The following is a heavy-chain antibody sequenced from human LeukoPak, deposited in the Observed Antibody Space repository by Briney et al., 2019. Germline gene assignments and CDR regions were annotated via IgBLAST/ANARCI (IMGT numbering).Heavy chain of an antibody. CDR2: ISGSGGST. CDR3: ARDLGLATSI. D-gene: IGHD6-6*01. J-gene: IGHJ4*02. CDR1: GFTFSSYA. Sequence: GSLRLSCAASGFTFSSYAMSWVRQAPGKGLEWVSAISGSGGSTYYADSVKGRFTISRDNAKNSLYLQMNSLRAEDTAVYYCARDLGLATSIWGQGTLVTVSS. V-gene: IGHV3-23*01.